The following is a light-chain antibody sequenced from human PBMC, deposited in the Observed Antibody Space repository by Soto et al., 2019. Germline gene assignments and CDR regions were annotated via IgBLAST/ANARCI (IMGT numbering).Light chain of an antibody. J-gene: IGKJ4*01. CDR1: QSISSN. CDR2: DSS. V-gene: IGKV3D-15*01. CDR3: QQYDDWTLT. Sequence: EIVMTQSPATLSVSPGERATLSCRASQSISSNLAWYQQKPGQSPRLLIYDSSTRATDIPARFSGSGSGTESTLTISSLQSEDFALYYCQQYDDWTLTFGGGTKVDIX.